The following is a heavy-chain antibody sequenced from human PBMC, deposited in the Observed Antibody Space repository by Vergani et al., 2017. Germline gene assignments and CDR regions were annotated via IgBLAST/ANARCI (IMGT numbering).Heavy chain of an antibody. V-gene: IGHV4-34*10. D-gene: IGHD6-6*01. CDR3: ARGNRIAARRLNYFDY. CDR2: INHSGNN. Sequence: QVQLQESGPGLVKPSETLSLICDVFDFISNAYYWNWIRQPPGKGLEWIGEINHSGNNNYNPSLKSRVTMSVHTSKNQFSLKLRSVTAADTAVYFCARGNRIAARRLNYFDYWGQGALVTVSS. J-gene: IGHJ4*02. CDR1: DFISNAYY.